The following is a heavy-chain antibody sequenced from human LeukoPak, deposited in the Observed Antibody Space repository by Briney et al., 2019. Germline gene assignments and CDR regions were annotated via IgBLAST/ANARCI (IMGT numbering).Heavy chain of an antibody. D-gene: IGHD1-26*01. J-gene: IGHJ4*02. Sequence: SETLSLTCVVYGGSFSGYYWSWIRQPPGKGLEWIGEINHSGSTNYNPSLKSRVTISVDTSKNQFSLKLSSVTAADTAVYYCARGGGSYWRYYFDYWGQGTLVTVSS. V-gene: IGHV4-34*01. CDR2: INHSGST. CDR1: GGSFSGYY. CDR3: ARGGGSYWRYYFDY.